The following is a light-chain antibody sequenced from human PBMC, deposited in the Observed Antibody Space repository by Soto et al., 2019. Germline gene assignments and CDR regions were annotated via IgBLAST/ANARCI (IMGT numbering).Light chain of an antibody. J-gene: IGKJ5*01. V-gene: IGKV4-1*01. CDR3: QQYYSTPT. Sequence: DIVMTQSPDSLGVSLGERATINCKSSQSVLYSSNNKNYLAWYQQKPGQPPKLLIYRASTRESGVPDRFSGSGSGTDFTLTISSLQAEDVAVYYCQQYYSTPTFGQGTRLEIK. CDR2: RAS. CDR1: QSVLYSSNNKNY.